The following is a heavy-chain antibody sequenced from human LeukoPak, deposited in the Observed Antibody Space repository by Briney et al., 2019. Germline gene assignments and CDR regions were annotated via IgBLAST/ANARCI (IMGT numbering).Heavy chain of an antibody. D-gene: IGHD3-10*01. J-gene: IGHJ4*02. CDR2: IYYSGST. V-gene: IGHV4-59*01. CDR3: ARAPRITMVRGVSRPYYFDY. CDR1: GGSISSYY. Sequence: SETLSLTCTVSGGSISSYYWSWIRQPPGKGLEWIGYIYYSGSTNYNPSLKSRVTISVDTSKNQFSLKLSSVTAADTAVYYCARAPRITMVRGVSRPYYFDYWGQGTLVTVSS.